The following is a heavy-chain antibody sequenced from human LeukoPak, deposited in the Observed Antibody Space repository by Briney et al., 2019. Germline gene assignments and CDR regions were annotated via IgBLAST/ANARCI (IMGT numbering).Heavy chain of an antibody. CDR3: ARDEAGDLGAFDI. D-gene: IGHD3-16*01. Sequence: GESLTLSCAASGFTFSSYNMNWVRQAPGKGLEWLSSISSCSPCIYYADLVKGRFTIYRDNAKNSLSLQMNSLRAEDTAVYYCARDEAGDLGAFDIWGQGTMVTVSS. J-gene: IGHJ3*02. V-gene: IGHV3-21*01. CDR1: GFTFSSYN. CDR2: ISSCSPCI.